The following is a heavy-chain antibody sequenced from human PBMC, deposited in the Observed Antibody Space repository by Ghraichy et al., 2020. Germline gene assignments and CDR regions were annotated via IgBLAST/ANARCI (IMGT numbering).Heavy chain of an antibody. CDR2: ISSSSSTI. D-gene: IGHD3-22*01. CDR3: ARDYYDSSGYGGLYRY. J-gene: IGHJ4*02. V-gene: IGHV3-48*01. CDR1: GFTFSSYS. Sequence: GGSLRLSCAASGFTFSSYSMNWVRQAPGKGLEWVSYISSSSSTIYYADSVKGRFTISRDNAKNSLYLQMNSLRAEDTAVYYCARDYYDSSGYGGLYRYWGQGTLVTVSS.